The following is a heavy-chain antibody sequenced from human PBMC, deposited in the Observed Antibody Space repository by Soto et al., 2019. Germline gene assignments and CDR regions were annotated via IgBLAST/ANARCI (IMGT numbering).Heavy chain of an antibody. Sequence: GGSLRLSCAASGFTFSSYGMHWVRQAPGKGLEWVAVIWYDGSNKYYADSVKGRFTISRDNSKNTLYLQMNSLRAEDTAVYYCARDLNIVARAMGYWGQGTLATVSS. CDR1: GFTFSSYG. J-gene: IGHJ4*02. V-gene: IGHV3-33*01. D-gene: IGHD5-12*01. CDR3: ARDLNIVARAMGY. CDR2: IWYDGSNK.